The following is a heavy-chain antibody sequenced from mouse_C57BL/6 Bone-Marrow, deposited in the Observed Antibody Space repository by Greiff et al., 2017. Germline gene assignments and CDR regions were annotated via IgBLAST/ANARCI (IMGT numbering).Heavy chain of an antibody. CDR1: DSEVFPIAY. CDR3: TTWWVTTVYYAMDY. V-gene: IGHV15-2*01. J-gene: IGHJ4*01. D-gene: IGHD2-2*01. CDR2: ILPSIGRT. Sequence: QVQLQQSGSELRSPGSSVKLSCKDFDSEVFPIAYMSWVRQKPGHGFEWIGGILPSIGRTIYGEKFEDKATLDADTLSNTAYLELNSLTSEVTAVYYCTTWWVTTVYYAMDYWGQGTSVTVSS.